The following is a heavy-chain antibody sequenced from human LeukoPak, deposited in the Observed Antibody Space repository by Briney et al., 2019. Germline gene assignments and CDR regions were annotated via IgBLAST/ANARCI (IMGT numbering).Heavy chain of an antibody. CDR2: IYTSGST. J-gene: IGHJ6*03. CDR1: GGSISSYY. Sequence: PSETLSLTCTVSGGSISSYYWSWIRQPAGKGLEWIGRIYTSGSTNYNPSLKSRVTTSVDTSKNQFSLKLSSVTAADTAVYYCARGIRYYYYYYMDVWGKGTTVTVSS. D-gene: IGHD5-18*01. V-gene: IGHV4-4*07. CDR3: ARGIRYYYYYYMDV.